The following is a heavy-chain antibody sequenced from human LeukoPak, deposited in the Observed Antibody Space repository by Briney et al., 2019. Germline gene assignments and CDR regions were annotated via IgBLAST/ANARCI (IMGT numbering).Heavy chain of an antibody. Sequence: PGGSLRLSYAVSGFNFSDHYMDWVRQAPGKGLEWVGRSRNKANSYSTEYAASVKGRFTISRDDSKNSLYLQMGSLKGEDTAVYHCARVTEWSFDDWGQGTLVTVSS. CDR2: SRNKANSYST. V-gene: IGHV3-72*01. CDR1: GFNFSDHY. CDR3: ARVTEWSFDD. D-gene: IGHD3-3*01. J-gene: IGHJ4*02.